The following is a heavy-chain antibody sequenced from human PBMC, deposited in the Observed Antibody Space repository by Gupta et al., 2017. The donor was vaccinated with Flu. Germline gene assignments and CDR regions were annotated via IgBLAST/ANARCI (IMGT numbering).Heavy chain of an antibody. J-gene: IGHJ3*01. Sequence: WVQQAPGEGLEWVSSISRSSRFRFFADSVKGRFTISRDNAKNSVSLQMDSLRAEDTAVYYCAKKRASGNTKGSFDVWGRGTMVTVSA. CDR2: ISRSSRFR. D-gene: IGHD1-1*01. V-gene: IGHV3-21*01. CDR3: AKKRASGNTKGSFDV.